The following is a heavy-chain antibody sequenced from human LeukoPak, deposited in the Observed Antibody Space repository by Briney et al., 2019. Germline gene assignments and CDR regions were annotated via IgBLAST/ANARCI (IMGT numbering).Heavy chain of an antibody. CDR3: ARIKYDYGDYGRAFDI. CDR2: MNPHSGNT. CDR1: GYTFTTYD. J-gene: IGHJ3*02. V-gene: IGHV1-8*01. D-gene: IGHD4-17*01. Sequence: ASVKVSCKASGYTFTTYDINWVRQATGQGLEWMGWMNPHSGNTNYAQKFQGRVTMTRNTSISTAYMELSSLRSEDTAVYYCARIKYDYGDYGRAFDIWGQGTMVTVSS.